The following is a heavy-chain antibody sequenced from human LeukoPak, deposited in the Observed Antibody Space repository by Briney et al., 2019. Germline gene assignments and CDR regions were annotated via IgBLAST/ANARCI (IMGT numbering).Heavy chain of an antibody. Sequence: GGSLRLSCVASGFTFDDYAIHWVRQTPGKDLEWVSLISEDGSRTYYADSVKGRFTISRDNSKSSLYLQMNSLRTEDTALYYCAKDLTQLYLAFDYWGQGTLVTVSS. V-gene: IGHV3-43*02. CDR2: ISEDGSRT. J-gene: IGHJ4*02. CDR3: AKDLTQLYLAFDY. CDR1: GFTFDDYA. D-gene: IGHD5-18*01.